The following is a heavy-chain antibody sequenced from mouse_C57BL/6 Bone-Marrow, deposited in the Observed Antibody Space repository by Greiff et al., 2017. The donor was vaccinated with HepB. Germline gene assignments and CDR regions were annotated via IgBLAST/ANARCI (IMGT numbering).Heavy chain of an antibody. V-gene: IGHV10-1*01. CDR2: IRSKSNNYAT. CDR1: GFSFNTYA. D-gene: IGHD1-1*01. CDR3: VRQGLLRYWYFDV. J-gene: IGHJ1*03. Sequence: EVKVVESGGGLVQPKGSLKLSCAASGFSFNTYAMNWVRQAPGKGLEWVARIRSKSNNYATYYADSVKDRFTISRDDSESMLYLQMNNLKTEDTAMYYCVRQGLLRYWYFDVWGTGTTVTVSS.